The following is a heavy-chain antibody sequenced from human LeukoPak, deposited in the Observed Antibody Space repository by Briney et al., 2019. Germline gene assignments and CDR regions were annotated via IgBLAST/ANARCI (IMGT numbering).Heavy chain of an antibody. CDR3: ARGSSAWYVVLDY. D-gene: IGHD6-19*01. Sequence: SETLSLTCTVSGGSISSSSYYWGWLRQPPGTGREWVGSIYYSGSTYYNPSLKSRVTISVDTSKNQFSRKLSSVTAADTAVYYCARGSSAWYVVLDYWGQGTLVTVSS. CDR2: IYYSGST. CDR1: GGSISSSSYY. V-gene: IGHV4-39*07. J-gene: IGHJ4*02.